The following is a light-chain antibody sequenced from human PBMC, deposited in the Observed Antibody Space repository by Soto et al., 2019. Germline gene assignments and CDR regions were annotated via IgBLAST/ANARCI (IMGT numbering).Light chain of an antibody. J-gene: IGLJ1*01. V-gene: IGLV2-14*01. CDR1: STDVGGYNY. CDR3: GSYSSTDTPFV. CDR2: EVT. Sequence: QSVLAQPSSVSGSPGQSITISCTGTSTDVGGYNYVSWYQHHSGKAPKLLIYEVTNRPSGISDRFSGLKSVNTASLTISGLQAEDESDYYCGSYSSTDTPFVFGTGTKVTVL.